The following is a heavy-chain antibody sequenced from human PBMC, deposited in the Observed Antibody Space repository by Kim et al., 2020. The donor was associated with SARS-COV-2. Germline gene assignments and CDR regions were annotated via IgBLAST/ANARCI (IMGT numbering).Heavy chain of an antibody. CDR2: IYYSGST. V-gene: IGHV4-31*03. CDR1: GGSISSGGYY. D-gene: IGHD2-2*02. CDR3: AREHLEYCSSTSCYNSAFDI. Sequence: SETLSLTCTVSGGSISSGGYYWSWIRQHPGKGLEWIGYIYYSGSTYYNPSLKSRVTISVDTSKNQFSLKLSSVTAADTAVYYCAREHLEYCSSTSCYNSAFDIWGQGTMVTVSS. J-gene: IGHJ3*02.